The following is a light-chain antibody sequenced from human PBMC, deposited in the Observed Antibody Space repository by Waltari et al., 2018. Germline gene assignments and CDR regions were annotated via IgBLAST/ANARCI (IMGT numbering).Light chain of an antibody. CDR3: QQRSNWPLT. Sequence: SCRASPSVSNNLAWYQQKPGQAPRLLIYGASNRATGIPARFSGSGSGTDFTLTISSLEPEDFAVYYCQQRSNWPLTFGGGTKVEIK. V-gene: IGKV3-11*01. J-gene: IGKJ4*01. CDR1: PSVSNN. CDR2: GAS.